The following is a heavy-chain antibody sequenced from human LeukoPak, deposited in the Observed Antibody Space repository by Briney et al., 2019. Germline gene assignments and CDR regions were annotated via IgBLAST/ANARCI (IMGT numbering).Heavy chain of an antibody. J-gene: IGHJ4*02. CDR3: ARASRYSSSWPFDY. D-gene: IGHD6-13*01. V-gene: IGHV3-33*01. CDR1: GFTFSSYG. Sequence: GGSLRLSCAASGFTFSSYGMHWVRQAPGKGLEWVAVIWYDGSNKYYADSVKGRFTISRDNSKNTLYLQMNSLRAEGTAVYYCARASRYSSSWPFDYWGQGTLVTVSS. CDR2: IWYDGSNK.